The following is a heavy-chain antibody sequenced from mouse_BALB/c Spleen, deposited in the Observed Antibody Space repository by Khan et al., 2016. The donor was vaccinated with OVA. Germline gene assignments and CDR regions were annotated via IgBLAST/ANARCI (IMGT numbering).Heavy chain of an antibody. CDR2: IRSKSNNYAT. J-gene: IGHJ4*01. CDR3: VRPYGNYGYYAMDY. CDR1: GFTFNTYA. D-gene: IGHD2-10*02. V-gene: IGHV10-1*02. Sequence: EVQLVESGGGLVQPKGSLKLSCAASGFTFNTYAMNWVRQAPGKGLEWVARIRSKSNNYATYYADSVKDRFIISRDDSQSMLCLQMNNLKTEDTAMYYCVRPYGNYGYYAMDYWGHGTSVTVSS.